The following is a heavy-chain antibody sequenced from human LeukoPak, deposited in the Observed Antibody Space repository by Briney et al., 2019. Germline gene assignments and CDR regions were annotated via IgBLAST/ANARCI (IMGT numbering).Heavy chain of an antibody. CDR1: GFTVSSNY. J-gene: IGHJ6*03. D-gene: IGHD2-2*01. Sequence: PGGSLRLSCAASGFTVSSNYMSWVRQAPGKGLEWVSVIYSGGSTYYADSVKGRFTTSRHNSKNTLYLQMNSVRAEDTAVYYCARGGLVACSSTSCPLAYGYYYYYYMDVWGKGTTVTVSS. CDR2: IYSGGST. V-gene: IGHV3-53*01. CDR3: ARGGLVACSSTSCPLAYGYYYYYYMDV.